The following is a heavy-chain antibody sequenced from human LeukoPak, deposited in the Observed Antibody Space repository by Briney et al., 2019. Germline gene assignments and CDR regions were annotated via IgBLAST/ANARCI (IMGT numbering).Heavy chain of an antibody. CDR3: ARAGYGSGSYQFDY. V-gene: IGHV4-39*02. J-gene: IGHJ4*02. Sequence: PSETPSLTCTVSGDSISSSGYSWGWIRQPPGKGLEWIGSIYESVSAYYNPSLKSRVTISVDTSKNHFSLKLSSVTAADTAVYYCARAGYGSGSYQFDYWGQGTLVTVSS. CDR2: IYESVSA. CDR1: GDSISSSGYS. D-gene: IGHD3-10*01.